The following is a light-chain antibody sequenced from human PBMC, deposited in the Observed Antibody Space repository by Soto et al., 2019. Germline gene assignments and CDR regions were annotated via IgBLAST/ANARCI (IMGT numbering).Light chain of an antibody. CDR3: QQYGSSPGT. CDR2: GTS. Sequence: KVVTQSPVTLAVAPEALGPLSWRASQNISRSLAWYQQKPGQGPSLLIYGTSTRAGGVPARFSGGGSGTEFTLTITSLQSEDFAVYYCQQYGSSPGTFGQGTKV. CDR1: QNISRS. V-gene: IGKV3-15*01. J-gene: IGKJ1*01.